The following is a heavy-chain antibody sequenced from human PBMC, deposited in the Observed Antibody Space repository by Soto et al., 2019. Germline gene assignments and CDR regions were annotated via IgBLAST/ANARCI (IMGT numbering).Heavy chain of an antibody. CDR1: GGSISSGDYY. CDR3: ARDHVDYYDSSGYYHDY. D-gene: IGHD3-22*01. V-gene: IGHV4-30-4*01. J-gene: IGHJ4*02. Sequence: QVQLQESGPGLVKPSQTLSLTCTVSGGSISSGDYYWSWILQPPGKGLEWIGYIYYSGSTYYNPYPKSRVTISVDTSKNQFSLKLSSVTAADTAVYYCARDHVDYYDSSGYYHDYWGQGTLVTVSS. CDR2: IYYSGST.